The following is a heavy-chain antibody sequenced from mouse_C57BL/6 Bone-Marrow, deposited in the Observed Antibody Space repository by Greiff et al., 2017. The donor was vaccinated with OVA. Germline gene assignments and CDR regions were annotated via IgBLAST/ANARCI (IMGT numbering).Heavy chain of an antibody. J-gene: IGHJ4*01. CDR2: IWSGGST. CDR3: ARKGDYTPYAMDY. D-gene: IGHD2-12*01. CDR1: GFSLTSYG. V-gene: IGHV2-2*01. Sequence: VMLVESGPGLVQPSQSLSITCTVSGFSLTSYGVHWVRQSPGKGLEWLGVIWSGGSTDYNAAFISRLSISKDNSKSQVFFKMNSLQADDTAIYYCARKGDYTPYAMDYWGQGTSVTVSS.